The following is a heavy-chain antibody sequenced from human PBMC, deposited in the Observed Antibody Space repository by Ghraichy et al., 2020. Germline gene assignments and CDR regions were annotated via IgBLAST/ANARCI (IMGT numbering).Heavy chain of an antibody. V-gene: IGHV4-4*02. CDR3: ARNGYYCIDY. CDR1: GESISSSSSW. CDR2: IYHSGST. J-gene: IGHJ4*02. Sequence: SETLSLTCDVSGESISSSSSWWSWVRQPPGKGLEWIGEIYHSGSTNYNPSLKSRVNISVDKSKNQLSLKLNSVTAADTAVYYCARNGYYCIDYWGQGTLVTVSS. D-gene: IGHD2-2*03.